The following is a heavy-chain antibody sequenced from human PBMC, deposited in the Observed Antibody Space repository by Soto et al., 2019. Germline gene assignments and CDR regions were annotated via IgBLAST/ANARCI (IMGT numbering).Heavy chain of an antibody. CDR3: ARESHCSSTSCYAHDFYDY. Sequence: TLSVPCTVSGGSISSGGYYWSWIRQHPGKGLEWIGYIYYSGSTYYNPSLKSRVTISVDTSKNQFSLKLSSVTAADTAVYYCARESHCSSTSCYAHDFYDYWGQGTLVTVSS. CDR2: IYYSGST. J-gene: IGHJ4*02. V-gene: IGHV4-31*03. D-gene: IGHD2-2*01. CDR1: GGSISSGGYY.